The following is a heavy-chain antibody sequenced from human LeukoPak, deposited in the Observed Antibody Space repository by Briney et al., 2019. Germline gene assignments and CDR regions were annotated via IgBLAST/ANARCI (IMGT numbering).Heavy chain of an antibody. CDR3: AREHYFYHMDG. Sequence: SGGSLRLSCAASGFTFDDYGMSWVRQAPGKGLEWVSGINWNGGRAGHADSVKGRFTISRDNAKNSLFLQMNSLRAEDTALYYCAREHYFYHMDGWGEGTTVTVSS. CDR1: GFTFDDYG. CDR2: INWNGGRA. V-gene: IGHV3-20*04. J-gene: IGHJ6*03.